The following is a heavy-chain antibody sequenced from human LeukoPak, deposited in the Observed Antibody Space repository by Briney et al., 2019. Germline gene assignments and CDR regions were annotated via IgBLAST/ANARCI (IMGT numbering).Heavy chain of an antibody. CDR3: ARDLPGMIVVVKYYYGMDV. CDR1: GYTFTSYG. V-gene: IGHV1-18*01. D-gene: IGHD3-22*01. CDR2: ISAYNGNT. J-gene: IGHJ6*02. Sequence: ASVKVSCKASGYTFTSYGISWVRQAPGQGLEWMGWISAYNGNTNYAQKLQGRVTMTTDTSTSTAYMELRSLRSDDTAAYYCARDLPGMIVVVKYYYGMDVWGQGTTVTVSS.